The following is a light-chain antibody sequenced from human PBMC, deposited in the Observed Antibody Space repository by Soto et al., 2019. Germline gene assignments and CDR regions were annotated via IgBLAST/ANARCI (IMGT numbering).Light chain of an antibody. CDR3: NSYTTSSSLYV. J-gene: IGLJ1*01. Sequence: QSVLTQPLSASGSPGQSVTISCTGTSSDVGGYNYVPWYQQHPGKAPKLMIYEVSKRPSGVPDRFSGSKSGNTASLTVSGLQAEDEADYYCNSYTTSSSLYVFGTGTKVTVL. V-gene: IGLV2-8*01. CDR1: SSDVGGYNY. CDR2: EVS.